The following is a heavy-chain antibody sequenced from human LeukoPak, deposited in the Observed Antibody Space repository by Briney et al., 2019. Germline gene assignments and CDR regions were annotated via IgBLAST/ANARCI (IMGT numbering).Heavy chain of an antibody. CDR2: ISYDGSDT. J-gene: IGHJ4*02. Sequence: GGSLRLSCAASRFTFSSYGMHWVRQAPGKGPEWVAVISYDGSDTYYADSVRGRFTISRDNSQNTLYLQMNSLRAEDTAVYYCARDRVIRVRPSYYFDYWGQGTLVTVSS. CDR3: ARDRVIRVRPSYYFDY. D-gene: IGHD1-1*01. CDR1: RFTFSSYG. V-gene: IGHV3-30*03.